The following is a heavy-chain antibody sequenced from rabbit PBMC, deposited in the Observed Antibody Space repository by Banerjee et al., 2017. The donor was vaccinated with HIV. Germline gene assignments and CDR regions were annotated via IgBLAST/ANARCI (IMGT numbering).Heavy chain of an antibody. D-gene: IGHD4-1*01. J-gene: IGHJ6*01. CDR2: INTNTGNT. CDR3: ARDLAGVVGWNFGL. CDR1: GFDFSSDA. Sequence: QEQLEESGGDLVKPGASLTLTCTASGFDFSSDAMCWVRQAPGKGLEWIACINTNTGNTVYASWAKGPFTISKTSSTTVTLQMTSLTAADTATYFCARDLAGVVGWNFGLWGQGTLVTVS. V-gene: IGHV1S45*01.